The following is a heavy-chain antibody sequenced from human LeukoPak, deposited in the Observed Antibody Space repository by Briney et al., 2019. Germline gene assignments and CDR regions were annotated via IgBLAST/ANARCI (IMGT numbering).Heavy chain of an antibody. V-gene: IGHV4-39*01. CDR1: GGSISSSSYY. D-gene: IGHD3-22*01. Sequence: SETLSLTCTVSGGSISSSSYYWGWIRQPPRKGLEWIGSIYYSGSTYYNPSLKSRVTISVDTSKNQLSLKLSSVTAADTAVYYCARGPGPRMIVVVIRVGHAFDIWGQGTMVTVSS. CDR2: IYYSGST. CDR3: ARGPGPRMIVVVIRVGHAFDI. J-gene: IGHJ3*02.